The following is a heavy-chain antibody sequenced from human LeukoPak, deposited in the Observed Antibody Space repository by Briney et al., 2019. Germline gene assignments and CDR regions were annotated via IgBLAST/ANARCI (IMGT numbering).Heavy chain of an antibody. J-gene: IGHJ4*02. V-gene: IGHV4-4*07. D-gene: IGHD6-19*01. CDR3: ARRDISSGWSFDY. CDR1: GGSISNYH. CDR2: IHTSGST. Sequence: SETLSLTCTVSGGSISNYHWSWIRQPAGKGLEWMGQIHTSGSTNYNPPLKSRVSMSIDTTEDQVSLTIRSVTAADTAFYYCARRDISSGWSFDYWGQGTLVTVSS.